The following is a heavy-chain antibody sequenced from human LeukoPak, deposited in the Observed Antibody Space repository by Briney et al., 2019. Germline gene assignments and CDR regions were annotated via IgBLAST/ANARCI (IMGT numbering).Heavy chain of an antibody. CDR2: SNAYNGNT. CDR3: ARVKQQLVRYYYYYMDA. CDR1: GYTFTSYG. Sequence: GAVEVSFQASGYTFTSYGISWGRQAPGQGLEWRGWSNAYNGNTNYAQKLQGRVTMTTDTSTSTAYMELRSLRSDDTAVYYCARVKQQLVRYYYYYMDAWGKGTTVTVSS. J-gene: IGHJ6*03. V-gene: IGHV1-18*01. D-gene: IGHD6-13*01.